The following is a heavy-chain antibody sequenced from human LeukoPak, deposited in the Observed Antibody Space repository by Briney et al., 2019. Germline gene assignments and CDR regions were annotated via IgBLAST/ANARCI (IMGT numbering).Heavy chain of an antibody. CDR2: ISYDGSNE. D-gene: IGHD2-21*01. Sequence: GGSLRLSCGASGFTFSTYGMHWVRQAPGKGLEWVAVISYDGSNEYYADSVKGRFTISRDNSKNTLYLQMSSLRAEDTAVYYCAKEFNRGLPDYWGQGTLVTVPS. V-gene: IGHV3-30*18. CDR1: GFTFSTYG. CDR3: AKEFNRGLPDY. J-gene: IGHJ4*02.